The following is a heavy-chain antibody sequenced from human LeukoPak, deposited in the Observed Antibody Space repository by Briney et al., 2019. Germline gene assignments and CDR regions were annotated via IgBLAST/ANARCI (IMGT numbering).Heavy chain of an antibody. CDR1: GFTFSSYA. CDR2: ISGSGGST. D-gene: IGHD2-2*01. V-gene: IGHV3-23*01. Sequence: GGSLRLSCAASGFTFSSYAMSWVRQAPGKGLEWVSAISGSGGSTYYADSVKGRFTISRDNSKNTLYLQMNSLRAEDTAVYYCAKDLEVVVAYNWFDPWGQGTLVTVSS. J-gene: IGHJ5*02. CDR3: AKDLEVVVAYNWFDP.